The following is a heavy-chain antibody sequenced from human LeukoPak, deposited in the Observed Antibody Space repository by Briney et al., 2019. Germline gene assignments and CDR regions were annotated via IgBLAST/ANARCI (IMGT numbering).Heavy chain of an antibody. CDR3: ARVTTRGNWFDP. D-gene: IGHD1-14*01. Sequence: MASETLSLTCSVSGDSISSGDYYWGWLRQPPGKGLDWIGYISYSGYTYYNPSLKSRVTISVDTSKNQFSLKLSSVTAADTAVYYCARVTTRGNWFDPWGQGTLVTVSS. V-gene: IGHV4-30-4*01. J-gene: IGHJ5*02. CDR2: ISYSGYT. CDR1: GDSISSGDYY.